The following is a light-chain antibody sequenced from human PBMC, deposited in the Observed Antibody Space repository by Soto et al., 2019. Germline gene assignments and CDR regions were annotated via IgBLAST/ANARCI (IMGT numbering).Light chain of an antibody. Sequence: DIVMTQFPDSLTVPLGERATINCKSSQSVLYSSNNNSYLAWYQHKPGQPPKVLIYWASTRESGVPDRFSGSGSGTDFTLTISSLQADDVAVYYCQQYYTTPYTFGQGTKLEIK. CDR1: QSVLYSSNNNSY. J-gene: IGKJ2*01. CDR2: WAS. V-gene: IGKV4-1*01. CDR3: QQYYTTPYT.